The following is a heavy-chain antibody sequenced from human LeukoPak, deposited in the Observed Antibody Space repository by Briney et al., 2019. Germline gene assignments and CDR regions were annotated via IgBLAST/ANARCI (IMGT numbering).Heavy chain of an antibody. J-gene: IGHJ4*02. Sequence: PGGSLRLSCAASGFTFSSYAMSWVRQAPGKGLEWVSTISGGDGSTYYADSVKGRFTISRDNAKNSLYLQMNSLRAEDMALYYCAKGRGYSYGYEIDYWGQGTLVTVSS. CDR2: ISGGDGST. D-gene: IGHD5-18*01. CDR3: AKGRGYSYGYEIDY. CDR1: GFTFSSYA. V-gene: IGHV3-23*01.